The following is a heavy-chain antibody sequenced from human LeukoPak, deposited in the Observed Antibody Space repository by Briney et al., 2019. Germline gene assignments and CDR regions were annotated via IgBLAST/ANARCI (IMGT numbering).Heavy chain of an antibody. D-gene: IGHD6-13*01. J-gene: IGHJ6*03. CDR2: ISGSGGST. CDR1: GFTFSRYG. Sequence: GGSLRLSCAASGFTFSRYGVSWVRQAPGKGLEWVSAISGSGGSTYYADSVKGRFTISRDNSKNTLYLQMSSLRAEDTAVYYCAKDLVSSSWAYYYYMDVWGKGTTVTVSS. V-gene: IGHV3-23*01. CDR3: AKDLVSSSWAYYYYMDV.